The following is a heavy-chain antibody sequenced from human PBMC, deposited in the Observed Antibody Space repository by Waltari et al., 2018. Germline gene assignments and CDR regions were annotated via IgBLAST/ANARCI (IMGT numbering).Heavy chain of an antibody. D-gene: IGHD2-15*01. CDR2: IDQDGSEK. Sequence: EVQLVESGGGLVQPGGSLRLSCTDSGFPSSTSWMNWVRQAPGRGLEWLAIIDQDGSEKYYAESVKGRFTISRDSARNSLYLQMNSLRAEDTAVYYCAGGGGWLHDYWGQGTLVTVSS. CDR1: GFPSSTSW. J-gene: IGHJ4*02. CDR3: AGGGGWLHDY. V-gene: IGHV3-7*03.